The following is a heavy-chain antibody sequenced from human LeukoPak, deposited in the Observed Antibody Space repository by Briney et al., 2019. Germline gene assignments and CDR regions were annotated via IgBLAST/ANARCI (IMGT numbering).Heavy chain of an antibody. J-gene: IGHJ4*02. V-gene: IGHV4-34*01. CDR3: ARGELRLDY. D-gene: IGHD1-26*01. CDR1: GGSFSGYY. CDR2: IYHSGST. Sequence: SETLSLTCAVYGGSFSGYYWSWIRQPPGKGLEWIGYIYHSGSTYYNPSLKSRVTISVDRSKNQFSLKLSSVTAADTAVYYCARGELRLDYWGQGTLVTVSS.